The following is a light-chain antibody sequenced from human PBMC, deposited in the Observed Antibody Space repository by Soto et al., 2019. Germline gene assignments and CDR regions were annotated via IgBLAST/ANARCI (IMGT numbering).Light chain of an antibody. J-gene: IGKJ2*01. CDR1: QSISSY. CDR3: QQSYSSPRT. CDR2: AAF. Sequence: DIQMTQSPSSLSASVGDRVTITCRTSQSISSYLNWYQQNPGKAPKLLIYAAFSLQSGVPSRFSGSGSGTDFTLTISSLQPEDFATYYCQQSYSSPRTFGQGTNLEIK. V-gene: IGKV1-39*01.